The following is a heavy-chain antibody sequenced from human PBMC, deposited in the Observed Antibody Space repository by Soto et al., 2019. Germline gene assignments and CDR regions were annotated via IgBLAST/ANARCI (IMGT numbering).Heavy chain of an antibody. CDR3: TRAAIRGELLDY. V-gene: IGHV3-33*01. D-gene: IGHD1-26*01. Sequence: GGSLRISCAASGFTFNNYGMHWVRQAPGKGLEWVALIWHDGSNKGYADSVKGRFTISRDNSKNTLNLQMNSLRVEDTAVYYCTRAAIRGELLDYWGQGTQVTVSS. CDR2: IWHDGSNK. CDR1: GFTFNNYG. J-gene: IGHJ4*02.